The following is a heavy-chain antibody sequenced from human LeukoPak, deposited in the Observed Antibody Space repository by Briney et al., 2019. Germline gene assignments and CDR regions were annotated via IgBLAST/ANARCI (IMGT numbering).Heavy chain of an antibody. D-gene: IGHD2-15*01. CDR2: IQNDGSDK. Sequence: GGSLRLPCAASGINFRSSGMHWVRQAPGKGLEWVTFIQNDGSDKYYAASVKGRFTISRDNSKNTVYMHMASLRADDTALYYCAREGGRAVPGRFDQWGQGTLVTVSS. V-gene: IGHV3-30*02. J-gene: IGHJ4*02. CDR1: GINFRSSG. CDR3: AREGGRAVPGRFDQ.